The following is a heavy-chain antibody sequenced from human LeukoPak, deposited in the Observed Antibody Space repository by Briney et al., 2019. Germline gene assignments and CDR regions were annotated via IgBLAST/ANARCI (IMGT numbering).Heavy chain of an antibody. CDR1: GGTFSSYA. CDR2: IIPILGIA. D-gene: IGHD3-10*01. J-gene: IGHJ3*02. Sequence: SVKVSCKASGGTFSSYAISWVRQAPGQGLEWMGRIIPILGIANYAQKFQGRVTITADKSTSTAYMELSSLRSEDTVVYYCARPGSGSYYNYDAFDIWGQGTMVTVSS. V-gene: IGHV1-69*04. CDR3: ARPGSGSYYNYDAFDI.